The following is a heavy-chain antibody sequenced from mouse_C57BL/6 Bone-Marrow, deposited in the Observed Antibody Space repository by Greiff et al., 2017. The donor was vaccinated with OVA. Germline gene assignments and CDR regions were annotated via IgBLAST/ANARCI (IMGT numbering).Heavy chain of an antibody. J-gene: IGHJ4*01. CDR2: ISNGGGST. Sequence: EVKLVESGGGLVQPGGSLKLSCAASGFTFSDYYMYWVRQTPEKRLEWVAYISNGGGSTYYPDTVKGRFTISRDNAKNTLYLQMSRLKSEDTAMYYCARWYYYGSSGYAMDYWGQGTSVTVSS. CDR3: ARWYYYGSSGYAMDY. D-gene: IGHD1-1*01. CDR1: GFTFSDYY. V-gene: IGHV5-12*01.